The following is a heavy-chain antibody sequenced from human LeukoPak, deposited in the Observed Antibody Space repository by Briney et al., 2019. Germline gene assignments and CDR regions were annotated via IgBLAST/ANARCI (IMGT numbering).Heavy chain of an antibody. CDR2: ISGSGTNT. CDR1: GFTFSSYA. D-gene: IGHD6-13*01. J-gene: IGHJ6*02. Sequence: GGSLRLSCAPSGFTFSSYAMSGVRQAPGKGLEWVSTISGSGTNTYYADSVKGRFTISRDNSKNTLYLQMNSLRAEDTAVYYCAKAPYSTGMDVWGLGTTVTDSS. V-gene: IGHV3-23*01. CDR3: AKAPYSTGMDV.